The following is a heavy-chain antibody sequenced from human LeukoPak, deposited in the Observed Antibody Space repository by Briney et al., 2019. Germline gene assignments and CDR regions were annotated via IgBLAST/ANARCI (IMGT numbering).Heavy chain of an antibody. D-gene: IGHD6-6*01. Sequence: SETLSLTCSVSGGSVSIYYWSWIRQPPGKGLEWIGYVYYTGSTNYNPSLKSRVTMFEDKSKNQFSLRLYSVTVADTAVYYCARHFAYSSSSYFDYWGQGSLVTVS. CDR1: GGSVSIYY. V-gene: IGHV4-59*08. CDR2: VYYTGST. J-gene: IGHJ4*02. CDR3: ARHFAYSSSSYFDY.